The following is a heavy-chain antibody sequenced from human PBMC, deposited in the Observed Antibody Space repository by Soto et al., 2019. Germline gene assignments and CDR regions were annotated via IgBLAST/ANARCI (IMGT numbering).Heavy chain of an antibody. J-gene: IGHJ4*02. CDR3: ARGQWSAVVVIPFDY. Sequence: QVQLVQSGAEVKKPGASVKVSCKASGYTFTSYYMHWVRQAPGQGLEWLGIINPSGGSTSYAEEFQGRVTMTRDTSTSTVYMELSSLGSDDTAVYYCARGQWSAVVVIPFDYWGQGTLVTVSS. CDR1: GYTFTSYY. CDR2: INPSGGST. V-gene: IGHV1-46*01. D-gene: IGHD3-22*01.